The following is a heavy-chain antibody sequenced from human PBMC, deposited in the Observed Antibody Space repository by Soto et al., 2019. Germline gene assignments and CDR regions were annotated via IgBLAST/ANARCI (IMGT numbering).Heavy chain of an antibody. D-gene: IGHD6-19*01. CDR2: ISGSGDST. CDR1: GFTFSSYA. Sequence: PGGSLRLSCAASGFTFSSYAMSWVRQAPGKGLEWVSGISGSGDSTYYADYVKGRFTISRDNSKNTLYLQMNSLRAEDTAVYYCAKGVPGIAVAGTGYFQHWGQGTLVTVSS. CDR3: AKGVPGIAVAGTGYFQH. V-gene: IGHV3-23*01. J-gene: IGHJ1*01.